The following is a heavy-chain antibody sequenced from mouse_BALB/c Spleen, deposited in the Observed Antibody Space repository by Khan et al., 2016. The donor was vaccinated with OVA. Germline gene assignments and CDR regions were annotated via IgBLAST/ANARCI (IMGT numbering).Heavy chain of an antibody. J-gene: IGHJ3*01. Sequence: QVQLKQSGPGLVAPSQSLSITCTVSGFSLDKYSIHWIRQSPGKGLEWLGVIWSAGSTDYNAAFISRLTITKDNSRSQVFFQVHSLQPNDTAIYYCARRGYEYGRGALFAYWGQGTLVTVSA. CDR3: ARRGYEYGRGALFAY. CDR1: GFSLDKYS. CDR2: IWSAGST. V-gene: IGHV2-2*02. D-gene: IGHD2-4*01.